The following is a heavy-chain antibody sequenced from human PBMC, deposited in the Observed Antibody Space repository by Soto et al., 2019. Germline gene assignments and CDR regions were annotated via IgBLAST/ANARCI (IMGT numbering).Heavy chain of an antibody. V-gene: IGHV4-34*01. J-gene: IGHJ6*02. D-gene: IGHD3-3*01. Sequence: SETLSLTCAAYGGSFSGYYWSWIRQPPGKGLEWIGEINHSGGTNYNPSLKSRVTISVDTSKNQFSLKLSSVTAADTAVYYCARNGSYYDFWSGYYFGGGMDVWGQGTTVTVSS. CDR2: INHSGGT. CDR1: GGSFSGYY. CDR3: ARNGSYYDFWSGYYFGGGMDV.